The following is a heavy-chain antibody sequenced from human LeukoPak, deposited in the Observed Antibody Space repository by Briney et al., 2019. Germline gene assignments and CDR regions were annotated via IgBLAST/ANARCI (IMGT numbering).Heavy chain of an antibody. CDR1: GFTFSRYA. Sequence: GGSLRLSCVASGFTFSRYALHWVRRAPGKGLEWVTFISYDGTNKYYADSVKGRFTISRDNSRNTLFLRVNSLRAEDTAVYYCARAERNAGVFDYWGQGTPVTVSS. D-gene: IGHD3-3*01. V-gene: IGHV3-30-3*01. J-gene: IGHJ4*02. CDR3: ARAERNAGVFDY. CDR2: ISYDGTNK.